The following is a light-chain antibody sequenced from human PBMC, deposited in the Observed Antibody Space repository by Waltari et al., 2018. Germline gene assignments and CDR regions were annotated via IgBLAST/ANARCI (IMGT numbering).Light chain of an antibody. Sequence: QPALTQPAPVSGSPGRSISISCSGPNIAVGVYNLVSWYQQHPGKAPKLLIFAVSNRPSGVSPRFSGSKSGNMASLTISGLRADDEALYFCSSYTSMNTVVFGGGTSLTVL. V-gene: IGLV2-14*03. CDR3: SSYTSMNTVV. CDR1: NIAVGVYNL. J-gene: IGLJ2*01. CDR2: AVS.